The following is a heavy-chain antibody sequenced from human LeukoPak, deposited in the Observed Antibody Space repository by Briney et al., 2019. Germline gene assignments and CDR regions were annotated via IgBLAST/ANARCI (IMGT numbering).Heavy chain of an antibody. J-gene: IGHJ4*01. D-gene: IGHD2-8*02. CDR2: INHSGST. V-gene: IGHV4-34*01. CDR1: GGSFSDYY. Sequence: SETLSLTCALYGGSFSDYYWSWIRPPPGKGLEWIGEINHSGSTNYNPSLKSRVTISVDTSKNQFSLKLSSVTAADTAVYYCARRITVVYYFDYWVHGTPVTVSS. CDR3: ARRITVVYYFDY.